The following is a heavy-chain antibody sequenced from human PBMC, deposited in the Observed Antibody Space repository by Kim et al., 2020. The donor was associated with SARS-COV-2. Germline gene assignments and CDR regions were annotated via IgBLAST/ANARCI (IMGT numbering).Heavy chain of an antibody. CDR2: ISYDGSNK. Sequence: GGSLRLSCAASGFTFNTYGMHWVRQAPGKGLEWVAVISYDGSNKYYADSVKDRFTIPRDNSKNTLYLQMNSLRIEDTAVYYCAKSFSGSYFGYDYWGQGTLVTVSS. D-gene: IGHD1-26*01. J-gene: IGHJ4*02. V-gene: IGHV3-30*18. CDR3: AKSFSGSYFGYDY. CDR1: GFTFNTYG.